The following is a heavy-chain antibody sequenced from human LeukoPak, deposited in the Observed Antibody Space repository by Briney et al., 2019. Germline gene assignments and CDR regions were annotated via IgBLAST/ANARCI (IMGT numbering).Heavy chain of an antibody. V-gene: IGHV1-18*01. J-gene: IGHJ6*03. D-gene: IGHD2-2*01. CDR1: GYTFTSYG. CDR3: ARVPAAFADYYYYMDV. CDR2: ISAYNGNT. Sequence: AASVKVSCKASGYTFTSYGISWVRQAPGQGLEWMGWISAYNGNTNYAQKLQGRVTMTTDTSTSTAYMELRSPRSDDTAVYYCARVPAAFADYYYYMDVWGKGTTVTVSS.